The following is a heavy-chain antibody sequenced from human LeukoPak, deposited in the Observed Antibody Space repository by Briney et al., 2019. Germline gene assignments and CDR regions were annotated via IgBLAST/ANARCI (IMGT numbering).Heavy chain of an antibody. CDR1: GGSISSSSYY. J-gene: IGHJ3*02. V-gene: IGHV4-39*07. D-gene: IGHD1-26*01. CDR2: IYYSGST. CDR3: ARDLEWELLAFDI. Sequence: PSETPSLTCTVSGGSISSSSYYWGWIRQPPGKGLEWIGSIYYSGSTYYNPSLKSRVTISVDTSKNQFSLKLSSVTAADTAVYYCARDLEWELLAFDIWGQGTMVTVSS.